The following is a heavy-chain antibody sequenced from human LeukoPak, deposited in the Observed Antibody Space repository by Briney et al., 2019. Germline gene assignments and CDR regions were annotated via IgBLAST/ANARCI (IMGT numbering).Heavy chain of an antibody. Sequence: GSLRLSCTGSGFTFSSYSMNWVRQPPGKGLEWIGSIYYSGSTYYNPSLKSRVTISVDTSKNQFSLKLSSVTAADTAVYYCARHSPVGIFYFDYWGQGTLVTVSS. CDR1: GFTFSSYSMN. V-gene: IGHV4-39*01. CDR2: IYYSGST. CDR3: ARHSPVGIFYFDY. J-gene: IGHJ4*02. D-gene: IGHD1-26*01.